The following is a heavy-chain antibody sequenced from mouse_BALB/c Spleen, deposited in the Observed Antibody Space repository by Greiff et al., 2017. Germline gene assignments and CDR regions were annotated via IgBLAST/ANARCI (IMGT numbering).Heavy chain of an antibody. J-gene: IGHJ2*01. CDR3: ARSGTTAPFDY. Sequence: VQRVESGAELAKPGASVKMSCKASGYTFTSYWMHWVKQRPGQGLEWIGYINPSTGYTEYNQKFKDKATLTADKSSSTAYMQLSSLTSEDSAVYYCARSGTTAPFDYWGQGTTLTVSS. D-gene: IGHD1-2*01. V-gene: IGHV1-7*01. CDR1: GYTFTSYW. CDR2: INPSTGYT.